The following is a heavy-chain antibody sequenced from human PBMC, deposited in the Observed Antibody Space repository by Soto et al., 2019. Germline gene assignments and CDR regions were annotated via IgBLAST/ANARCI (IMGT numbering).Heavy chain of an antibody. CDR1: GFTFSSYG. CDR2: ISYDGSNK. V-gene: IGHV3-30*18. D-gene: IGHD3-10*01. CDR3: AKDRYDVLLWFGDGMDV. J-gene: IGHJ6*02. Sequence: QVQLVESGGGVVQPGRSLRLSCAASGFTFSSYGMHWVRQAPGKGLEWVAVISYDGSNKYYADSVKGRFTISRDNSKNTLYLQMNGLRAEDTAVYYCAKDRYDVLLWFGDGMDVWGQGTTVTVSS.